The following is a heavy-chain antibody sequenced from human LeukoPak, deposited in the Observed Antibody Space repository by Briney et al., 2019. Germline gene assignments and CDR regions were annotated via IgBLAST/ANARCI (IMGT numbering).Heavy chain of an antibody. Sequence: PSETLSLTCTVSGGSISSYYWGWIRQPAGKGLEWIGRIYTSGSTNYNPSLKSRVTMSVDTSKNQFSLKLSSVTAADTAVYYCARDPGDYYDSSGFFDYWGQGTLVTVSS. D-gene: IGHD3-22*01. J-gene: IGHJ4*02. CDR1: GGSISSYY. CDR2: IYTSGST. V-gene: IGHV4-4*07. CDR3: ARDPGDYYDSSGFFDY.